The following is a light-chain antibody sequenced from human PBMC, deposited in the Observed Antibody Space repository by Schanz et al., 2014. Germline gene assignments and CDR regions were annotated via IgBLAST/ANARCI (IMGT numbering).Light chain of an antibody. J-gene: IGKJ5*01. CDR1: QSVSSSY. CDR2: GAS. V-gene: IGKV3D-20*02. Sequence: VLTQSPGTLSLSPGERATLSCRASQSVSSSYLAWYQQKPGQAPRLLIYGASSRAPGIPDRFSGSGSGTDFTLTISSLEPEDFAVYYCQQRSNWPPGITFGQGTRLEIK. CDR3: QQRSNWPPGIT.